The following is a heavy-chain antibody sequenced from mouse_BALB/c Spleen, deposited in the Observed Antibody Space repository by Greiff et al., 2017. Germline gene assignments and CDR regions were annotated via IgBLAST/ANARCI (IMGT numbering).Heavy chain of an antibody. Sequence: EVMLVESGGGLVQPGGSMKLSCVASGFTFSNYWMNWVRQSPEKGLEWVAEIRLKSNNYATHYAESVKGRFTISRDDSKSSVYLQMNNLRAEDTGIYYCTRPYGNYVPWYFDVWGAGTTVTVSS. J-gene: IGHJ1*01. D-gene: IGHD2-10*02. V-gene: IGHV6-6*02. CDR1: GFTFSNYW. CDR3: TRPYGNYVPWYFDV. CDR2: IRLKSNNYAT.